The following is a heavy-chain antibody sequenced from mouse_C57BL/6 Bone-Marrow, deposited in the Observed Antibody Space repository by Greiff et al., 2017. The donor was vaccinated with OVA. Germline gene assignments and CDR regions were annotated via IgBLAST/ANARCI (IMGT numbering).Heavy chain of an antibody. CDR2: ISSGGSYT. Sequence: EVKLMESGGDLVKPGGSLKLSCAASGFTFSSYGMSWVRQTPDKRLEWVATISSGGSYTYYPDSVKGRFTISRDNAKNTLYLQMSSLKSEDTAMYYCARRDYYGSSPYYYAMDYWGQGTSVTVSS. J-gene: IGHJ4*01. V-gene: IGHV5-6*01. D-gene: IGHD1-1*01. CDR1: GFTFSSYG. CDR3: ARRDYYGSSPYYYAMDY.